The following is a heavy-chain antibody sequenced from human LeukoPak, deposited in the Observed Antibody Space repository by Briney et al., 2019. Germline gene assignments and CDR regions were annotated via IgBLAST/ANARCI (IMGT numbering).Heavy chain of an antibody. Sequence: GGSLRLSCAVSGFTFSSYGMSWVRQAPGKGLEWVSAISGSGGSTYYADSVKGRFTISRDISKNTLYLQMNSLRAEDTAVYYCAKGPKQLLVGSRGYYFDYWGQGTLVTVSS. J-gene: IGHJ4*02. CDR3: AKGPKQLLVGSRGYYFDY. CDR2: ISGSGGST. V-gene: IGHV3-23*01. CDR1: GFTFSSYG. D-gene: IGHD6-13*01.